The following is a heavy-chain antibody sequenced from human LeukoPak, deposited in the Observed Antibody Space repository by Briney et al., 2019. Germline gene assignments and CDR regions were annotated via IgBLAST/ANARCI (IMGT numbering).Heavy chain of an antibody. CDR1: GFIFSSYS. CDR3: AASTKHPAMVDY. V-gene: IGHV3-21*01. D-gene: IGHD5-18*01. Sequence: GGSLRLSCAVSGFIFSSYSMNWVRQAPGKGLEWVSSIGSSSSYIYYADSVKGRFTISRDNAKNSLHLQMSSLRAEDTAVYYCAASTKHPAMVDYWGQGTLVTVSS. J-gene: IGHJ4*02. CDR2: IGSSSSYI.